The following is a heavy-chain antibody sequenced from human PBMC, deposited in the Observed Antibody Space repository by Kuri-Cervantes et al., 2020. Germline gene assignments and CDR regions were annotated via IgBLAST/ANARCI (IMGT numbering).Heavy chain of an antibody. J-gene: IGHJ5*02. V-gene: IGHV4-59*12. CDR1: GGSISSYY. CDR2: IYYSGSP. D-gene: IGHD3-16*01. CDR3: ARGFFPGGAWFDP. Sequence: SETLSLTCTVSGGSISSYYWSWIRQPPGKGLEWIGYIYYSGSPNYNPSLKSRVTISVDKSKNQFSLKLSSVTAADTAVYYCARGFFPGGAWFDPWGQGTLVTVSS.